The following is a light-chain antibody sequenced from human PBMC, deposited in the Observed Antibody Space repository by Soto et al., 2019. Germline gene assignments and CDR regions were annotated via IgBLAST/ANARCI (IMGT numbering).Light chain of an antibody. CDR3: QQYCSPPWT. Sequence: EIVLTQSPGTLSLSEGERATVYFRACQSVSRNYLAWYQQKPGQAPRLLIYGASSRAAGTPDSFTGSGSGTDFTLSIDRLEPEDFAVYHCQQYCSPPWTFGQGTKVDIK. CDR2: GAS. J-gene: IGKJ1*01. CDR1: QSVSRNY. V-gene: IGKV3-20*01.